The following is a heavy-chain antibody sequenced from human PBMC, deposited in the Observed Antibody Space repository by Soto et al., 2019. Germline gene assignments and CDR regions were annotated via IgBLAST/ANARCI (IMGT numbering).Heavy chain of an antibody. V-gene: IGHV5-51*01. CDR1: GYRFTSYW. J-gene: IGHJ4*02. CDR3: ARIAPYDFWSGNFDY. Sequence: XXSLKVTWQCSGYRFTSYWSGLVRQMPGKGLEWMGIIYPGDSDTRYSPSFQGQVTISADKSISTAYLQWSSLKASDTAMYYCARIAPYDFWSGNFDYWGQGTLVTVSS. CDR2: IYPGDSDT. D-gene: IGHD3-3*01.